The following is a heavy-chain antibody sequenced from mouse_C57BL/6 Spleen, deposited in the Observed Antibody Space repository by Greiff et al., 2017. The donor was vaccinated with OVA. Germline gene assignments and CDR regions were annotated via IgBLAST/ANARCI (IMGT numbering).Heavy chain of an antibody. CDR2: ISYDGSN. D-gene: IGHD2-4*01. CDR3: ASGGLRREAMDY. Sequence: DVKLQESGPGLVKPSQSLSLTCSVTGYSITSGYYWNWIRQFPGNKLEWMGYISYDGSNNYNPSLKNRISITRDTSKNQFFLKLNSVTTEDTATYYCASGGLRREAMDYWGQGTSVTVSS. CDR1: GYSITSGYY. J-gene: IGHJ4*01. V-gene: IGHV3-6*01.